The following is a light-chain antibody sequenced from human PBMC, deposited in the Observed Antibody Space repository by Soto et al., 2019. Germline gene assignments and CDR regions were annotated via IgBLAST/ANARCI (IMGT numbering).Light chain of an antibody. Sequence: QSALTQPASVSGSPGQSITISCTGTSSDVGAYTSVSWYQHHPGKAPKVIIYEVNKRPSGISNRLSGSKSVNTASLTISGLQPDDEAHYYCSSYTSDNRDYVFGTGTKVTVL. J-gene: IGLJ1*01. CDR3: SSYTSDNRDYV. CDR1: SSDVGAYTS. V-gene: IGLV2-14*01. CDR2: EVN.